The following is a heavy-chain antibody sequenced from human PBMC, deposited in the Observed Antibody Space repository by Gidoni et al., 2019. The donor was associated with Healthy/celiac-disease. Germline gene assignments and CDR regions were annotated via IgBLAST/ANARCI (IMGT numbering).Heavy chain of an antibody. CDR3: ARVNVVYATPY. Sequence: EVQQVESGGGLVQPGGSRRLACAASGRTSSSYSMNWVRPAPGKGLEWVSDISSSSSTSYYADSVKGRFTISSDNVKNPLYLQINSLRDEDTAVYYCARVNVVYATPYWGQGTLVTVSS. CDR1: GRTSSSYS. V-gene: IGHV3-48*02. D-gene: IGHD2-8*01. CDR2: ISSSSSTS. J-gene: IGHJ4*02.